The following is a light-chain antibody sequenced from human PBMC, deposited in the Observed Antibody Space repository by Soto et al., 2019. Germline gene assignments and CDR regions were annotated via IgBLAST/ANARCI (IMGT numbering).Light chain of an antibody. CDR1: QSLLHSNGYNY. CDR3: MRALQTR. Sequence: DIVMTQSPLSLPVTPGEPASISCRSSQSLLHSNGYNYLDWYLQKPGQSPQLLIYLGSNRASGVPDRFSGRGSGTDFTLKISRVEAEDVGVYYCMRALQTRLGGGTKVEIK. J-gene: IGKJ4*01. V-gene: IGKV2-28*01. CDR2: LGS.